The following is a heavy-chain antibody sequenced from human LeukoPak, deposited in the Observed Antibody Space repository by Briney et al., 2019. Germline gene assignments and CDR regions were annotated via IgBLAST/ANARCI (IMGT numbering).Heavy chain of an antibody. J-gene: IGHJ4*02. V-gene: IGHV4-39*07. CDR3: ARLKAYYDFWTGYDYFDF. CDR1: GDSISSSNSY. Sequence: PSETLSLTCTVSGDSISSSNSYWGWIRQPPGKGLEWIGNIYYTGNTYYNSSLKSRVTISLDTSKNQFSLKVISMTAADTAAYYCARLKAYYDFWTGYDYFDFWGQGTLVTVSS. CDR2: IYYTGNT. D-gene: IGHD3-3*01.